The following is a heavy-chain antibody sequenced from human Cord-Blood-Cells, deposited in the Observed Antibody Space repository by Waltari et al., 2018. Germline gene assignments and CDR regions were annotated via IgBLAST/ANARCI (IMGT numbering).Heavy chain of an antibody. CDR2: ISSSSSYI. CDR3: ARVGVSAAGTGDY. D-gene: IGHD6-13*01. V-gene: IGHV3-21*01. CDR1: GLPFSSYR. Sequence: EVQLVESGGGLVKPGGSLRLSCAAPGLPFSSYRMNWVRQAPGKGLEWVSSISSSSSYIYYADSVKGRFTISRDNAKNSLYLQMNSLRAEDTAVYYCARVGVSAAGTGDYWGQGTLVTVSS. J-gene: IGHJ4*02.